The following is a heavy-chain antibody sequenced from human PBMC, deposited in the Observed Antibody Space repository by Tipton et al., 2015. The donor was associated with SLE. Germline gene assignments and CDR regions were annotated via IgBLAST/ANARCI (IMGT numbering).Heavy chain of an antibody. CDR2: IYSDGSST. CDR1: GFTFSDHW. J-gene: IGHJ6*02. V-gene: IGHV3-74*01. CDR3: STTTTDYGMDV. D-gene: IGHD2/OR15-2a*01. Sequence: SLRLSCAASGFTFSDHWMHWVRQAPGKGLMWVSRIYSDGSSTNYADSVKGRFTISRDNAKNRLFLQMNSLRAEDTAVYYCSTTTTDYGMDVWGQGTTVTVSS.